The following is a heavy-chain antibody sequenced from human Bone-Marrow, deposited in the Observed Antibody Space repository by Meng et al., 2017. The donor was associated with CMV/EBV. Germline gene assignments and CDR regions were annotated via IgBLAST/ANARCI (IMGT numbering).Heavy chain of an antibody. CDR2: ISWNSGSI. CDR3: AKEAAAGTDFDY. V-gene: IGHV3-9*01. Sequence: SLKISCTASGFTFDDYAMHWVRQAPGKGLEWVSGISWNSGSIGYADSVKGRFTISRDNANNSLYLQMNSLRAEDTALYYCAKEAAAGTDFDYWGQGTLVTVSS. D-gene: IGHD6-13*01. J-gene: IGHJ4*02. CDR1: GFTFDDYA.